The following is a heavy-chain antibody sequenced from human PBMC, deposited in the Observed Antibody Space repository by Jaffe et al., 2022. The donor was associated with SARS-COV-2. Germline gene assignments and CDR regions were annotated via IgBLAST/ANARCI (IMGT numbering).Heavy chain of an antibody. V-gene: IGHV3-15*01. CDR1: GFTFSNAW. J-gene: IGHJ3*02. Sequence: EVQLVESGGGLVKPGGSLRLSCAASGFTFSNAWMSWVRQAPGKGLEWVGRIKSKTDGGTTDYAAPVKGRFTISRDDSKNTLYLQMNSLKTEDTAVYYCTTAAGRLRTAPAAFDIWGQGTMVTVSS. D-gene: IGHD2-21*02. CDR2: IKSKTDGGTT. CDR3: TTAAGRLRTAPAAFDI.